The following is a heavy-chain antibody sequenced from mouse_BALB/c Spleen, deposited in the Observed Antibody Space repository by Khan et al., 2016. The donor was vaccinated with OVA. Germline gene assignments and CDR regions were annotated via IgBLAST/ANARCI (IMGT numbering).Heavy chain of an antibody. D-gene: IGHD2-3*01. V-gene: IGHV14-1*02. J-gene: IGHJ3*01. Sequence: VQLQQSGAELVRPGALVKLSCKASGFNIKDYYMHWVKQRPEQGLVWIGRIDPENGDTIYDPKFLGKASITSDTSSNTAYLQLSSLTSEDTAVYYCARDGYSPWFAYWGQGTLVTVSA. CDR2: IDPENGDT. CDR3: ARDGYSPWFAY. CDR1: GFNIKDYY.